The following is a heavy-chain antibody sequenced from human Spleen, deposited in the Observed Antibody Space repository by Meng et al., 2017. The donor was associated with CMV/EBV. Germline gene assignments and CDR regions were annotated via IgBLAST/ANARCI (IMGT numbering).Heavy chain of an antibody. J-gene: IGHJ6*02. CDR2: ISPSGGFT. Sequence: ASVKVSCKASGYSLTRYYIHWVRQAPGQGLEWMGIISPSGGFTSYAQKFQGRLIMTWDTSTRTVNMELSSLRSEDTAVYFCVGVDAVGRRLHVTVFRKDGLDVWGQGTTVTVSS. CDR1: GYSLTRYY. CDR3: VGVDAVGRRLHVTVFRKDGLDV. V-gene: IGHV1-46*01. D-gene: IGHD2-21*02.